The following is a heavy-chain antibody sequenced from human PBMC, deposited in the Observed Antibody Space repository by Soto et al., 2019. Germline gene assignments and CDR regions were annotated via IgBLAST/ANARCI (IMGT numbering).Heavy chain of an antibody. CDR1: GGSISSYY. J-gene: IGHJ5*02. CDR2: IYYSGST. D-gene: IGHD3-3*01. CDR3: ARGNQYPRLRFLEWSNSNWFDP. V-gene: IGHV4-59*01. Sequence: SETLSLTCTVSGGSISSYYWSWIRQPPGKGLEWIGYIYYSGSTNYNPSLKSRVTISVDTSKNQFSLKLSSVTAADTAVYYCARGNQYPRLRFLEWSNSNWFDPWGQGTLVTVSS.